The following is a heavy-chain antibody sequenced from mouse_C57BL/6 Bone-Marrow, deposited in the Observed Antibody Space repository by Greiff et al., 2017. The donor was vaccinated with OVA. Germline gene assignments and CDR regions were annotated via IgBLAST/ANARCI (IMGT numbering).Heavy chain of an antibody. V-gene: IGHV14-4*01. J-gene: IGHJ3*01. CDR2: IDPENGDT. CDR1: GFNIKDDY. D-gene: IGHD1-1*01. Sequence: EVQVVESGAELVRPGASVKLSCTASGFNIKDDYMHWVKQRPEQGLEWIGWIDPENGDTEYASKFQGKATITADTSSNTAYLQLSSLTSEDTADYYCTTDYGSRFAYWGQGTLVTVSA. CDR3: TTDYGSRFAY.